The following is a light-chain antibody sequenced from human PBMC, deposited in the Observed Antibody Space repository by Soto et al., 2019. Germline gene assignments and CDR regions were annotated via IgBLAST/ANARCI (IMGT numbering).Light chain of an antibody. CDR3: QQYGRSPPIT. CDR2: GAS. Sequence: EIVLTQSPGTLSLSPGERATLSCRVSQSVSSSYLAWYQQKPGQAPRLLIYGASSRATGIPARFSGSGSGTDFTLTISRLEPEDFAVYYCQQYGRSPPITFGPGTRLEIK. CDR1: QSVSSSY. J-gene: IGKJ5*01. V-gene: IGKV3-20*01.